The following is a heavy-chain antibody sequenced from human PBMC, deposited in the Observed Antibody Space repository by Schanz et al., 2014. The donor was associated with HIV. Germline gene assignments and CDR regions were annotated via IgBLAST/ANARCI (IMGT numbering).Heavy chain of an antibody. CDR1: GGTFTNYA. V-gene: IGHV1-69*12. CDR3: AASMYNGSYGTHYYFDL. Sequence: QVPLVQSGAEVKKPGSSVMVSCKTSGGTFTNYAISWVRQAPGQGLQWMGGIIPFFGTANYAQTLQGRLTITADDSTGTAYMDLTSLRYEDTALYYCAASMYNGSYGTHYYFDLWGRGTLVTVSS. CDR2: IIPFFGTA. D-gene: IGHD1-26*01. J-gene: IGHJ2*01.